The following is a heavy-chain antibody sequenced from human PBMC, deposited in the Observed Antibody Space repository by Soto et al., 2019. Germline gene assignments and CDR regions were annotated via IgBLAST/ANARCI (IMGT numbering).Heavy chain of an antibody. CDR1: GFTFSSYS. V-gene: IGHV3-64D*08. Sequence: GGSLRLSCAASGFTFSSYSMHWVRQAPGKGLEYVSAISSNGCSTYYADSVKGRFTISRDNSKNTLYLQMSSLRVEDTAVYYCVKTGRIEQFYDYWGQGTLVTVSS. D-gene: IGHD6-19*01. J-gene: IGHJ4*02. CDR3: VKTGRIEQFYDY. CDR2: ISSNGCST.